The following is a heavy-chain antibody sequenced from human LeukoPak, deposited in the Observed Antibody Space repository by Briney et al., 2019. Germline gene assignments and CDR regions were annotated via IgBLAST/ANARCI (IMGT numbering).Heavy chain of an antibody. CDR3: VRDMVHSGYFEY. J-gene: IGHJ1*01. D-gene: IGHD3-10*01. Sequence: GASVKVSCKASGYTFTTFFMHWVRQAPGQGLEWMGIINPSGGTTTYAQKFQGRVSLTRDMSTSTVYMELSSLTSEDTAVYYCVRDMVHSGYFEYWGQGTLVNVSS. CDR1: GYTFTTFF. CDR2: INPSGGTT. V-gene: IGHV1-46*01.